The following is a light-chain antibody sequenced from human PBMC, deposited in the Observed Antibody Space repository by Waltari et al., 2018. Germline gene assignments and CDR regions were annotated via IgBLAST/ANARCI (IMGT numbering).Light chain of an antibody. J-gene: IGKJ1*01. CDR3: MQALQTPWT. Sequence: DIVMTQSPLSLPVTPGEPASISCRSSQSLLHSNGYNYLDWYLQKPGQSPQLLISLGSNRASVVPDRFSGSGSGTDFTLKISRVEAEDVGVYYCMQALQTPWTFGQGTKVEIK. CDR1: QSLLHSNGYNY. CDR2: LGS. V-gene: IGKV2-28*01.